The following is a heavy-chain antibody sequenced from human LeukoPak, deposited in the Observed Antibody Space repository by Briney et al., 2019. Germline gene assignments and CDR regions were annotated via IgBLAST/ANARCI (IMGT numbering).Heavy chain of an antibody. CDR2: ISAYNGNT. CDR1: GYTFTNFG. J-gene: IGHJ5*02. Sequence: ASVKVSCKASGYTFTNFGISWVRQAPGQGVEWMGWISAYNGNTNYAQELQGRVTMTTDTSTSTAYMELRSLRSDDTAVYYCARTYYYDSSGYYYGHWFDPWGQGTLVTVSS. V-gene: IGHV1-18*01. CDR3: ARTYYYDSSGYYYGHWFDP. D-gene: IGHD3-22*01.